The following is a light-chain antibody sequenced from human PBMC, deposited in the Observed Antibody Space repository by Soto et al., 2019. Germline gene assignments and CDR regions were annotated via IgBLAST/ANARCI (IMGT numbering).Light chain of an antibody. J-gene: IGLJ3*02. Sequence: QSVLTQPPSASGAPGQRVTISCSGSSPNIGTNYVNWYQQLLGTAPRLLIHTNNQRPSGVPDRFSGSKSGTSASLAISGLRSEDEADYYCATWDASLSGGVFGGGTKLTVL. V-gene: IGLV1-47*02. CDR3: ATWDASLSGGV. CDR1: SPNIGTNY. CDR2: TNN.